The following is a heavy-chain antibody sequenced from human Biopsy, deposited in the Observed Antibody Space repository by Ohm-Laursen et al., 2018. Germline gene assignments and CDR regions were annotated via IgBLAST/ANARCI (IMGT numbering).Heavy chain of an antibody. J-gene: IGHJ2*01. CDR1: GGSVSSGGFY. V-gene: IGHV4-31*01. Sequence: SQTLSLTCAVSGGSVSSGGFYWSWIRQHPGKGLEWIGYIYYSGTTYYNPSLKSLVTISVDTSKNQFSLKLNSVTAAHTTVYYCARLPYDGSRCWYFDLWGRGTLVTVSS. D-gene: IGHD3-10*01. CDR3: ARLPYDGSRCWYFDL. CDR2: IYYSGTT.